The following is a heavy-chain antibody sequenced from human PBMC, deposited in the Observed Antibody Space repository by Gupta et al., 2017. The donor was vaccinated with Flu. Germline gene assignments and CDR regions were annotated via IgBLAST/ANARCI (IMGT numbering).Heavy chain of an antibody. J-gene: IGHJ4*02. CDR3: ARVVPTFCSSTSCRDY. CDR2: INHSGST. V-gene: IGHV4-34*01. D-gene: IGHD2-2*01. Sequence: PPGKGLEWIGEINHSGSTNYNPSLKSRVTISVDTSKNQFSLKLSSVTAADTAVYYCARVVPTFCSSTSCRDYWGQGTLVTVSS.